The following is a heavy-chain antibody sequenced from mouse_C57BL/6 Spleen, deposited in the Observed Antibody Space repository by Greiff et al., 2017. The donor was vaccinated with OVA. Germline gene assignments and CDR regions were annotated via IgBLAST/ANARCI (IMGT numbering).Heavy chain of an antibody. CDR1: GYTFTSYW. J-gene: IGHJ2*01. Sequence: QVHVKQPGAELVKPGASVKMSCKASGYTFTSYWITWVKQRPGQGLEWIGDIYPGSGSTNYNEKFKSKATLTVDTSSSTAYMQLSSLTSEDSAVYYCASGPGYFDYWGQGTTLTVSS. CDR3: ASGPGYFDY. D-gene: IGHD4-1*01. V-gene: IGHV1-55*01. CDR2: IYPGSGST.